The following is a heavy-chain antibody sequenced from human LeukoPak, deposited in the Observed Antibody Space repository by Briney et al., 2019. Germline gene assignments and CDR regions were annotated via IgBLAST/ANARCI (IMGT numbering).Heavy chain of an antibody. V-gene: IGHV1-2*06. CDR1: GYTFTGYY. CDR3: ARDRARYCSGGSCYSPGY. CDR2: INPNSGGT. D-gene: IGHD2-15*01. J-gene: IGHJ4*02. Sequence: ASVKVSCKASGYTFTGYYMHWVRQAPGQGLEWMGRINPNSGGTNYAQKFQGRVTMTRDTSISTAYMELSRLRSDDTAVYYCARDRARYCSGGSCYSPGYWGQRTLVTVSS.